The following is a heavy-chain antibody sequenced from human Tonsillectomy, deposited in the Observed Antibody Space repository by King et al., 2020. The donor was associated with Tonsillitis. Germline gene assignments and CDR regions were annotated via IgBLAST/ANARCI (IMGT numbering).Heavy chain of an antibody. CDR2: XXYSXST. CDR3: ARRTGSSWYGYFDY. V-gene: IGHV4-39*01. J-gene: IGHJ4*02. CDR1: GGSIRSSSYY. D-gene: IGHD6-13*01. Sequence: QLQESGPGLVKPSETLSLTCTVSGGSIRSSSYYWGXXRQPPGKGLEXXXXXXYSXSTDYDPSLKSRVTISVDTSKNQFSLKLNSVTAADTAIFYCARRTGSSWYGYFDYWGQGTLVTVSS.